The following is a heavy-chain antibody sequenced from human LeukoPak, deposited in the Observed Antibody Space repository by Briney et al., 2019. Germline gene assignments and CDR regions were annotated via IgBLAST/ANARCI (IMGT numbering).Heavy chain of an antibody. Sequence: PSETLSLTCTVSGGSFSSGSYYWSWIRQPPGKGLEWIGYIYYSGSTNYNPSLKSRVTISVDTSKNQFSLKLSSVTAADTAVYYCARGFRDTAMVTRSYYFDYWGQGTLVTVSS. D-gene: IGHD5-18*01. CDR2: IYYSGST. J-gene: IGHJ4*02. CDR3: ARGFRDTAMVTRSYYFDY. V-gene: IGHV4-61*01. CDR1: GGSFSSGSYY.